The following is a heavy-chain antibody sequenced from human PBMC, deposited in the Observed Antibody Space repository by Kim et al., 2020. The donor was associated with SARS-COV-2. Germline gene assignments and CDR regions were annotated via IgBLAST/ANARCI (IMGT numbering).Heavy chain of an antibody. V-gene: IGHV3-13*01. CDR3: VRDTMFRGFQYSYYYGLDV. J-gene: IGHJ6*02. Sequence: GGSLRLSCAASGFTFRNYDMHWVRQATGKGLEWVSSIVTNGDTYYPGSVKGRFTISRDIAKNSLYLQMNSLRAGDTAVYYCVRDTMFRGFQYSYYYGLDVWGQGTTVTVSS. D-gene: IGHD3-10*01. CDR2: IVTNGDT. CDR1: GFTFRNYD.